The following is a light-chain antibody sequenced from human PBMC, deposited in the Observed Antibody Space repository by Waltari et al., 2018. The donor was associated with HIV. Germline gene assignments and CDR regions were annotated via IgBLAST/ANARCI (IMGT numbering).Light chain of an antibody. CDR3: SSYTSSSTHVV. Sequence: QSALTQPASVSGSPGQSITISCSGTSSDVGGYNYVSWYQQNPGTAPKLMIYEVSSRPSGVPDRFSGSNSGNTASLTISGLQAEDEADYYCSSYTSSSTHVVFGGGTKLTVL. V-gene: IGLV2-14*01. CDR1: SSDVGGYNY. J-gene: IGLJ2*01. CDR2: EVS.